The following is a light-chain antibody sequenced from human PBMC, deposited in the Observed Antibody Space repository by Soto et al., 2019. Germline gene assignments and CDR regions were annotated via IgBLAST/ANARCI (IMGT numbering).Light chain of an antibody. J-gene: IGKJ1*01. Sequence: AIQMTQSPSSLSSSVGDRVTITCRASQDIRTELGWYQQKPGKAPKLLIYATSSLQCGVPSRFSGSGSGTDFTLTISSLQPEDFATYYCLQDYSYPRTFGQGTKVEIK. V-gene: IGKV1-6*01. CDR3: LQDYSYPRT. CDR1: QDIRTE. CDR2: ATS.